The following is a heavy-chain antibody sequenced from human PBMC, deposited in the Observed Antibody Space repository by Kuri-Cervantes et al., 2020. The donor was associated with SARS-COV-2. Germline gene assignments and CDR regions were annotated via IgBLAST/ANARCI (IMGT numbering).Heavy chain of an antibody. J-gene: IGHJ3*02. CDR3: AREGGWYDAFDI. CDR1: GYSISSGYY. CDR2: IYHSGST. D-gene: IGHD6-19*01. Sequence: SETLSLTCAVSGYSISSGYYWGWIRQPPGKGLEWIGSIYHSGSTNYNPSLKSRVTISVDTSKNQFSLKLSSVTAADTAVYYCAREGGWYDAFDIWGQGTKVTVSS. V-gene: IGHV4-38-2*02.